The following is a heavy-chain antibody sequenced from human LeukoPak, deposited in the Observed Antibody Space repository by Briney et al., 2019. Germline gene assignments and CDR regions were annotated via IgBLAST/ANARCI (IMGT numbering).Heavy chain of an antibody. D-gene: IGHD3-10*01. CDR1: GFTSSSYW. J-gene: IGHJ4*02. CDR3: ARDRRFGELSHDY. CDR2: IKQDGSEK. V-gene: IGHV3-7*01. Sequence: GGSLRLSCAASGFTSSSYWMSWVRQAPGKGLEWVANIKQDGSEKYYVDSVKGRFTISRDNVKNSLYLQMNSLRAEDTAVYYCARDRRFGELSHDYWGQGTLVTVSS.